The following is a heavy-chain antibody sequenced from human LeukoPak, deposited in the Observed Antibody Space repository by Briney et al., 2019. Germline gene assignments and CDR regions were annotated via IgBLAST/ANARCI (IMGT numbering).Heavy chain of an antibody. CDR1: GFTFSSYE. D-gene: IGHD2-2*01. J-gene: IGHJ5*02. Sequence: PGGSLRLSCAASGFTFSSYEMNWVRQAPGKGLEWVSYISSSGSTIYYADSVKGRFTISRDNAKNSLYLQMNSLRAEDTAVYYCARVRYQHNWFDPWGQGTLVTVSS. CDR2: ISSSGSTI. V-gene: IGHV3-48*03. CDR3: ARVRYQHNWFDP.